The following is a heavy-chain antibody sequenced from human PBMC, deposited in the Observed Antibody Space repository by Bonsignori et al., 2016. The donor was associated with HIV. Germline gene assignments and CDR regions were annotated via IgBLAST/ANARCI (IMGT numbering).Heavy chain of an antibody. V-gene: IGHV4-34*01. D-gene: IGHD3-16*01. Sequence: QVQLQQWGAGLLKSSETLSLTCAVYGGSFSGFLLELDPPAPRKGLEWIGEILHSGNTNYTPSLKGRVSISADMSKNQVSLKLSSVTAADTAVYYCARGLGGLRLGEFIVRPVRYYYHMDVWGKGTTVTVSS. CDR2: ILHSGNT. CDR1: GGSFSGFL. J-gene: IGHJ6*03. CDR3: ARGLGGLRLGEFIVRPVRYYYHMDV.